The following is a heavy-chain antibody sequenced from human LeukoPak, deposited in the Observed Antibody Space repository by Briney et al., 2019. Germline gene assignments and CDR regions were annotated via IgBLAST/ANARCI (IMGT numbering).Heavy chain of an antibody. D-gene: IGHD1-26*01. CDR2: INPNSGGT. CDR3: ARARWGSGSYQPISDY. J-gene: IGHJ4*02. Sequence: ASVKVSCKASGYTFTGYYMHWVRQAPGQGLEWMGRINPNSGGTNYAQKFQGRVTMTRDTSISTAYMELSRLRSDDTAVYYCARARWGSGSYQPISDYWGQGTLVTVSS. CDR1: GYTFTGYY. V-gene: IGHV1-2*06.